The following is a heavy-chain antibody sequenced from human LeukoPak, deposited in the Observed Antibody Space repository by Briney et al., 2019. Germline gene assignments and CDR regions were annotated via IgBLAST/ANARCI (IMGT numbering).Heavy chain of an antibody. J-gene: IGHJ4*02. V-gene: IGHV3-21*01. D-gene: IGHD6-13*01. CDR3: ARGGGGSSSCDY. Sequence: PGGSLRLSCAASGFTFSSYSTNWVRQAPGKGLEWVSSISSSSSYIYYADSVKGRFTISRDNAKNSLYLQMNSLRAEDTAVYYCARGGGGSSSCDYWGQGTLVTVSS. CDR2: ISSSSSYI. CDR1: GFTFSSYS.